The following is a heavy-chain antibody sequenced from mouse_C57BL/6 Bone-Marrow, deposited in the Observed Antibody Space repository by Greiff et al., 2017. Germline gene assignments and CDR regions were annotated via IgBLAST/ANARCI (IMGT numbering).Heavy chain of an antibody. J-gene: IGHJ4*01. CDR3: ARRWLLPDAMDY. CDR1: GFTFSDYG. CDR2: ISSGSSTI. Sequence: EVKLMESGGGLVKPGGSLKLSCAASGFTFSDYGMHWVRQAPEKGLEWVAYISSGSSTIYYADTVKGRFTISRDNAKNTLFLQMTSRRYEDPAMYYCARRWLLPDAMDYWGQGASGTVSS. D-gene: IGHD2-3*01. V-gene: IGHV5-17*01.